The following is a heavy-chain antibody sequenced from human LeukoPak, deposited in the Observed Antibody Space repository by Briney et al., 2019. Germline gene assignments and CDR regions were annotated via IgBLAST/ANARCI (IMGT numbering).Heavy chain of an antibody. Sequence: SETLSLTCTVSGGSISSSSYYWGWIRQPPGKGLEWIGSIYYSGSTYYNPSLKSRVTLSVDTSKNQFSLKLSSVTAADTAVYYCASRRVSWSSGPWHYFDYWGQGTLVTVSS. D-gene: IGHD6-19*01. V-gene: IGHV4-39*01. CDR3: ASRRVSWSSGPWHYFDY. CDR2: IYYSGST. CDR1: GGSISSSSYY. J-gene: IGHJ4*02.